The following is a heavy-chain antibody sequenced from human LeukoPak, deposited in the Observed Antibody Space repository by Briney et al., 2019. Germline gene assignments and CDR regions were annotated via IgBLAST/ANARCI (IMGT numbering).Heavy chain of an antibody. D-gene: IGHD6-13*01. CDR2: ISYDGSNK. CDR3: GRGGSFISVQY. V-gene: IGHV3-30*04. Sequence: PGRSLRLSCAASGFTFSSYAMHWVRQAPGKGLEWVAVISYDGSNKNYADSVKGRFTISGDNSKNTLYLQMNSLRAEDTAVYYCGRGGSFISVQYWGHGTQVTVSS. J-gene: IGHJ4*01. CDR1: GFTFSSYA.